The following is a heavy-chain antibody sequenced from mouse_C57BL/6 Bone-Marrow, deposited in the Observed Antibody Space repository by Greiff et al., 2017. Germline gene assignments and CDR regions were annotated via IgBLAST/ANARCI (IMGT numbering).Heavy chain of an antibody. D-gene: IGHD2-1*01. CDR1: GYSITSGYY. J-gene: IGHJ2*01. CDR2: ISYDGSN. CDR3: AREGDGNWVFDD. Sequence: EVQLQESGPGLVKPSQSLSLTCSVTGYSITSGYYWNWIRQFPGNKLEWMGYISYDGSNNYNPSLKNRISITRDTSTNQFFLKLNSVTTEDTATYYCAREGDGNWVFDDWGKGTTLTVSS. V-gene: IGHV3-6*01.